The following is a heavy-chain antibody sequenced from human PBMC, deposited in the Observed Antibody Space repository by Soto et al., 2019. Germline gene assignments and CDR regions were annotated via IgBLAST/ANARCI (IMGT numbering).Heavy chain of an antibody. J-gene: IGHJ6*02. CDR2: IKSKTDGGTT. CDR3: TTVPYYYGSGSYYPYYYYGMDV. D-gene: IGHD3-10*01. CDR1: GFTFSNAW. V-gene: IGHV3-15*07. Sequence: EVQLVESGGGLVKPGGSLRLSCAASGFTFSNAWMNWVRQAPGKGLEWVGRIKSKTDGGTTDYAAPVKGRFTISRDESKNTLYMQMISLKTEDTAVYYCTTVPYYYGSGSYYPYYYYGMDVWGQGTTVTVSS.